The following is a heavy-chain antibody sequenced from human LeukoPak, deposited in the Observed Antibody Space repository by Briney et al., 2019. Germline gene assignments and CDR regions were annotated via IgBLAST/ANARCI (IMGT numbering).Heavy chain of an antibody. J-gene: IGHJ3*02. CDR1: GFSFRDYD. CDR3: AKNEYSWNAPDGFGM. D-gene: IGHD1-1*01. Sequence: GGSLRLCCTGYGFSFRDYDMHWVRQAPGKGLEWVAVILYDGSRKHYGDSVKGRFTISRDKDTLYLQMNSLRGEDTAVYFCAKNEYSWNAPDGFGMWGQGTMVIASS. CDR2: ILYDGSRK. V-gene: IGHV3-30*18.